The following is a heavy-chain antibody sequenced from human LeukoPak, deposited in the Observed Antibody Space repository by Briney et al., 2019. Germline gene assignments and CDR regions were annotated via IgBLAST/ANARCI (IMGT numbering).Heavy chain of an antibody. CDR1: GGTFSSYA. D-gene: IGHD5-24*01. CDR2: ISAYTGNT. CDR3: ARDNSVRDEAWWFNP. J-gene: IGHJ5*02. V-gene: IGHV1-18*01. Sequence: ASVKVSCKASGGTFSSYAISWVRQAPGQGLEWMGWISAYTGNTNYAQKLQGRVTMTTDTSTSTDYLELSSLRSEDTAVYYCARDNSVRDEAWWFNPWGQGTLVTVSS.